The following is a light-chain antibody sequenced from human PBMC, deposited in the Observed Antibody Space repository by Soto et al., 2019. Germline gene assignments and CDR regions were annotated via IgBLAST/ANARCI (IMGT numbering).Light chain of an antibody. CDR1: QSVSSD. V-gene: IGKV3-15*01. J-gene: IGKJ1*01. CDR2: GAT. Sequence: ETVMTQSPATLSVSPGERATLSCRASQSVSSDLAWYQQKPGQAPRLLIFGATTRATSIPARFTGSRSGTEFTLTINSLQSEDFAVYYCQQYNTWPRTFGQGTKVESK. CDR3: QQYNTWPRT.